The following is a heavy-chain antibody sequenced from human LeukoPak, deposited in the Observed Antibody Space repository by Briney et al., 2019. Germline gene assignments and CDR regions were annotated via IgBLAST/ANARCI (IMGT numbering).Heavy chain of an antibody. CDR1: GFTFSSYA. J-gene: IGHJ4*02. CDR3: ARDLMMSHYYDSSGYYPVSLDY. V-gene: IGHV3-23*01. CDR2: ISGSGGGT. D-gene: IGHD3-22*01. Sequence: GGSLRLSCAASGFTFSSYAMSWVRQAPGKGLEWVSGISGSGGGTYYADSVKGRFTISRDNSKNTLYLQMNSLRVEDTAVYYCARDLMMSHYYDSSGYYPVSLDYWGQGTLVTVSS.